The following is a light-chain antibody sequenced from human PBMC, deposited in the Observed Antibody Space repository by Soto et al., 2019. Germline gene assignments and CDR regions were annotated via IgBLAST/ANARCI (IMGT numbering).Light chain of an antibody. V-gene: IGKV1-9*01. J-gene: IGKJ3*01. Sequence: DIQVTQSPLYLSASVGDRVTITCRASQDITSFVAWYQQQPETAPKLLIFATSRLQTGVPSRFSGSGSGTEVTLTINSLQPEDCATYYCQQVHTFHLSVGPGTRVDV. CDR1: QDITSF. CDR2: ATS. CDR3: QQVHTFHLS.